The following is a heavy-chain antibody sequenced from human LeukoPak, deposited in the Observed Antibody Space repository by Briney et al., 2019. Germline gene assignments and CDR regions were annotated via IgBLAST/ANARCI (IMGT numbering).Heavy chain of an antibody. CDR2: IIPIFGTA. D-gene: IGHD3-3*01. CDR3: ATGLRFLEWLPFDY. V-gene: IGHV1-69*05. Sequence: SVKVSCMASGGTFSSYAISWVRQAPGQGLEWMGGIIPIFGTANYAQKFQGRVTITTDESTSTAYMELSSLRSEDTAVYYCATGLRFLEWLPFDYWGQGTLVTVSS. CDR1: GGTFSSYA. J-gene: IGHJ4*02.